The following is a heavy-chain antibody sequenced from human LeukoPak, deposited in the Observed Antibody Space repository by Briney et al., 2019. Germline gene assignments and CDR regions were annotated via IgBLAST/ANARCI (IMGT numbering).Heavy chain of an antibody. CDR3: ARILSSAWGELGY. J-gene: IGHJ4*02. Sequence: GGSLRLSCAASGFTFSSYWMSWVRQAPGKGLEWVANIKQDGSEKYYVDSVKGRFTISRDNAKNSLYLQMNSLRAEDTAVYYCARILSSAWGELGYWGQGTLVTVSS. V-gene: IGHV3-7*01. D-gene: IGHD6-19*01. CDR1: GFTFSSYW. CDR2: IKQDGSEK.